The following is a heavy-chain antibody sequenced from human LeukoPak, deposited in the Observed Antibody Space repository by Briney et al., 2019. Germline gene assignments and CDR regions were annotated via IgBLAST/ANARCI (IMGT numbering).Heavy chain of an antibody. CDR2: ISGGSSRI. Sequence: GGSLRLSCAASGFTFTSYTMNWVRQAPGKGLEWLSYISGGSSRIYYADSVKGRFTISRDDAKNSVYLQMNSLRDEDTAMYYCARDRDYAFDYWGQGTLVTVSS. V-gene: IGHV3-48*02. D-gene: IGHD4-17*01. J-gene: IGHJ4*02. CDR1: GFTFTSYT. CDR3: ARDRDYAFDY.